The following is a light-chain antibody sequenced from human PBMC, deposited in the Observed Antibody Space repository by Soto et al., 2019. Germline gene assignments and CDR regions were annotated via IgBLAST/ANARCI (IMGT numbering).Light chain of an antibody. J-gene: IGLJ3*02. CDR1: RSNIGSDT. CDR3: ASWDGSLNGWV. CDR2: TNN. Sequence: QSVLTQPPSASGTPGQRVTISCFGSRSNIGSDTVNWYQQLPGTAPKLLIYTNNQRPSGVPDRFSGSKSGTSAYLAISGLQSEDEADYYCASWDGSLNGWVFGGGTKLTVL. V-gene: IGLV1-44*01.